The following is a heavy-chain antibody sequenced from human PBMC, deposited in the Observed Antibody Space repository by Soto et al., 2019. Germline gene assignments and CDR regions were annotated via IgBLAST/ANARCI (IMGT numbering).Heavy chain of an antibody. CDR2: IYYSGST. CDR1: GGSISSYY. V-gene: IGHV4-59*06. Sequence: PSETLSLTCTVSGGSISSYYWSWIRQHPGKGLEWIGYIYYSGSTYYNPSLKSRVTISVDTSKNQFSLKLSSVTAADTAVYYCARAGGYCSSTSCYGNWFDPWGQGTLVTVSS. J-gene: IGHJ5*02. CDR3: ARAGGYCSSTSCYGNWFDP. D-gene: IGHD2-2*01.